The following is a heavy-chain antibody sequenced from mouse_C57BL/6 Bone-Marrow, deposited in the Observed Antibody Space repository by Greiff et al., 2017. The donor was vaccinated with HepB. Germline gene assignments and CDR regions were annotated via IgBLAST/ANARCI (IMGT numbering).Heavy chain of an antibody. CDR2: IDPSDSYT. CDR1: GYTFTSYW. CDR3: ARYGYYGSRRGYYAMDY. J-gene: IGHJ4*01. V-gene: IGHV1-50*01. D-gene: IGHD1-1*01. Sequence: VQLQQSGAELVKPGASVKLSCKASGYTFTSYWMQWVKQRPGQGLEWIGEIDPSDSYTNYNQKFKGQATLTVDTSSSTAYMQLSSLTSEDSAVYDCARYGYYGSRRGYYAMDYWGQGTSVTVSS.